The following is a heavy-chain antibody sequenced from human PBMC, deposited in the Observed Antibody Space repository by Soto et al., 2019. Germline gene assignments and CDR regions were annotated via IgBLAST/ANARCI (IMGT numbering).Heavy chain of an antibody. V-gene: IGHV3-11*06. Sequence: GGSLRLSCAASGFTFSDYYMAWIRQAPGKGLEWVSYISSSSRYTNYADPVKGRFTISRDNAKKSLSLQMNSLRAEDTAVYYCARRGNDYGVFFDYWGQGTLVTVSS. J-gene: IGHJ4*02. CDR2: ISSSSRYT. CDR1: GFTFSDYY. D-gene: IGHD4-17*01. CDR3: ARRGNDYGVFFDY.